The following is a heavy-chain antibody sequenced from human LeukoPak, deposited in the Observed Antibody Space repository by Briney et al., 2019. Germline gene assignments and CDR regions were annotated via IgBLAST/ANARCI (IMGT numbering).Heavy chain of an antibody. V-gene: IGHV1-46*01. CDR2: INPSGGST. J-gene: IGHJ4*02. D-gene: IGHD3-10*01. CDR1: GYTFIAYY. Sequence: GASVKVSCKASGYTFIAYYMHWVRQAPGQGLEWMGIINPSGGSTSYAQKFQGRVTMTRDTSTSTVYMELSSLRSEDTAVYYCARGPSVGWFGELFDYWGQGTLVTVSS. CDR3: ARGPSVGWFGELFDY.